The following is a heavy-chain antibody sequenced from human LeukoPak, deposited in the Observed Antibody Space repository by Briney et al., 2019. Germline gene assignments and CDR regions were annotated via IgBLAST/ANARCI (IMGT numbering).Heavy chain of an antibody. J-gene: IGHJ6*03. CDR2: FYYSDIT. Sequence: SETLSLTCTVSGGSINNYFWSWIRQPPGKGLECIGFFYYSDITYYNPSLKSRVTISLDTSKNQFSLKLSSVTAADTAVYYCARFPGGAEYRHYYYMDVWGKGTTVTVSS. CDR1: GGSINNYF. D-gene: IGHD1-14*01. V-gene: IGHV4-59*01. CDR3: ARFPGGAEYRHYYYMDV.